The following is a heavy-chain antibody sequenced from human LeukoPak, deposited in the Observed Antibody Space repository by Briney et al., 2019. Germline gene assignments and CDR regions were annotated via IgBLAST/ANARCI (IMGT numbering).Heavy chain of an antibody. CDR1: GFTFSSYA. J-gene: IGHJ3*02. V-gene: IGHV3-23*01. Sequence: GGSLRLSCAASGFTFSSYAMSWVRQAPGKGLEWVSSITGSGGSTYYADSVEGRFTVSRDNSKNTLYLQVNSLRADDTAVHYCAKDRWELMGDAFDIWGQGTMVTVSS. CDR2: ITGSGGST. D-gene: IGHD1-26*01. CDR3: AKDRWELMGDAFDI.